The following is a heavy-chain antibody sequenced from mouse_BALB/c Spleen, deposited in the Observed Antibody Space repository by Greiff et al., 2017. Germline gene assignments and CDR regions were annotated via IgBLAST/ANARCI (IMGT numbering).Heavy chain of an antibody. CDR3: ARYQGDAMDY. CDR1: GFTFSSYT. Sequence: DVMLVESGGGLVKPGGSLKLSCAASGFTFSSYTMSWVRQTPEKRLEWVATISSGGGNTYYPDSVKGRFTISRDNAKNNLYLQMSSLRSEDTALYYCARYQGDAMDYWGQGTSVTVSS. CDR2: ISSGGGNT. J-gene: IGHJ4*01. D-gene: IGHD3-2*02. V-gene: IGHV5-9*03.